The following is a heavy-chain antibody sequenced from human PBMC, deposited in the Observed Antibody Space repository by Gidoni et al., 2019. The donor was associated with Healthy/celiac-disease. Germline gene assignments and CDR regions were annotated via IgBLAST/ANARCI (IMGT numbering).Heavy chain of an antibody. Sequence: QVQLVQSGAEVKKPGASVKLCCKVSGSTLTELSSHRVRHAPGKGSEWMGGFDPEDGETIYAQKCQGRVTMTEDTSTDTAYMELSSLRSEDTAVYYCATPTRFQSLRFLEWRTHYYYFGMDVWGQGTTVTVSS. CDR2: FDPEDGET. D-gene: IGHD3-3*01. V-gene: IGHV1-24*01. J-gene: IGHJ6*02. CDR3: ATPTRFQSLRFLEWRTHYYYFGMDV. CDR1: GSTLTELS.